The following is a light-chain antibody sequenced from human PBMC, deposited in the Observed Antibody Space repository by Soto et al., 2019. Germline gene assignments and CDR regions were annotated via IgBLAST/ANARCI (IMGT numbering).Light chain of an antibody. Sequence: QSVLTQPPSASGTPGQRVTISCSGGSSNIGSNTVTWFQQLPGTAPKLLIYSNNQRPSGVPDRFSGSKSGTSASLAISGLQSEDEADYYCAAWDDSLNGVVFGGGTQLTVL. CDR3: AAWDDSLNGVV. CDR2: SNN. CDR1: SSNIGSNT. V-gene: IGLV1-44*01. J-gene: IGLJ2*01.